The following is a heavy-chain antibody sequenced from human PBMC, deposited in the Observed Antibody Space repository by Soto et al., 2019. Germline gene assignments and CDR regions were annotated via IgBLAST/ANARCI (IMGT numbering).Heavy chain of an antibody. D-gene: IGHD3-10*01. J-gene: IGHJ4*02. CDR2: IYHSGST. CDR3: VRAIGWFGELLGGYYFDY. CDR1: GGSISSGGYS. Sequence: QLQLQESGSGLVKPSQTLSLTCAVSGGSISSGGYSWSWIRQPPGKGLEWIGYIYHSGSTYYNPSLKSRVTISVDRSKNQFSLKLSSVTAADTAVYYCVRAIGWFGELLGGYYFDYWGQGTLVTVSS. V-gene: IGHV4-30-2*01.